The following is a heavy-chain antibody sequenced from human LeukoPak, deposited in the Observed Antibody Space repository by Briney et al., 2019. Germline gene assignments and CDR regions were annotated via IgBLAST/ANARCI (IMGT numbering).Heavy chain of an antibody. CDR1: GYTFTNYW. CDR3: ARRYDNTGYSDY. D-gene: IGHD2-21*01. J-gene: IGHJ4*02. V-gene: IGHV5-51*01. Sequence: LGESLKISCKGSGYTFTNYWIAWVRQMPGKGLEWVGILYPANSDTRYSPSFQGQVTMSADKSINTAYLQWSSLKASDTAMYYCARRYDNTGYSDYWGQGTLVTVSS. CDR2: LYPANSDT.